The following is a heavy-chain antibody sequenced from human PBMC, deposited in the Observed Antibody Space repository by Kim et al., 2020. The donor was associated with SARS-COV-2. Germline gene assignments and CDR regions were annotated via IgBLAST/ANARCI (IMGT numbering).Heavy chain of an antibody. CDR2: ISSGSGTI. CDR3: ARDYPDFDP. J-gene: IGHJ5*02. CDR1: GFTFSSFT. Sequence: GGSLRLSCVASGFTFSSFTMNWVRQAPGKGLEWLSYISSGSGTIYYADSVNGRFTISRDNAKNVLYLQMNTLRDEDTALYYCARDYPDFDPWGQGTLVIVSS. V-gene: IGHV3-48*02.